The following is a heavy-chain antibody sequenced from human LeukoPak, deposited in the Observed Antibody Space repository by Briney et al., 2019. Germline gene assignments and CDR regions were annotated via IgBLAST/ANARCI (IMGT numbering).Heavy chain of an antibody. CDR1: GYRFNSYG. V-gene: IGHV1-18*01. J-gene: IGHJ4*02. Sequence: GASVKVSCKASGYRFNSYGISWVRQAPGQGLEWMGWISGFNGSTNDAQKFQGRVTMTTDTSTSTACMELRSLTSDDTAVFYCARDRDGYNGGDYWGQGTLVTVSS. CDR3: ARDRDGYNGGDY. CDR2: ISGFNGST. D-gene: IGHD5-24*01.